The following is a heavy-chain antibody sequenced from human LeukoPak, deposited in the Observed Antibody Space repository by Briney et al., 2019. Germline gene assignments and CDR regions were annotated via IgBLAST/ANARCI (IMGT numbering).Heavy chain of an antibody. CDR1: GFTFNSYW. Sequence: GGSLRLSCAASGFTFNSYWMSWVRQAPGKGLEWVSGINWNGGSTGYADSVRGRFTISRDNAKNSLYLQMNSLRAEDTALYYCARIYYDSSGPAGYFDYWGQGTLVTVSS. J-gene: IGHJ4*02. CDR3: ARIYYDSSGPAGYFDY. V-gene: IGHV3-20*04. CDR2: INWNGGST. D-gene: IGHD3-22*01.